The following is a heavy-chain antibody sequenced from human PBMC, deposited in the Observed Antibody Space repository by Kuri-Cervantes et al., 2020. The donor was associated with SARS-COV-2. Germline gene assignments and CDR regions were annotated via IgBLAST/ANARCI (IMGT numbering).Heavy chain of an antibody. CDR3: AKILTPGYCSGGSCYLGDY. CDR1: GYTFSSYA. CDR2: ISGSGGST. J-gene: IGHJ4*02. V-gene: IGHV3-23*01. D-gene: IGHD2-15*01. Sequence: SCKASGYTFSSYAMSWVRQAPGKGLGWVSAISGSGGSTYYADSVKGRFTISRDNSKNTLYLQMNSLRAEDTAVYYCAKILTPGYCSGGSCYLGDYWGQGTLVTVSS.